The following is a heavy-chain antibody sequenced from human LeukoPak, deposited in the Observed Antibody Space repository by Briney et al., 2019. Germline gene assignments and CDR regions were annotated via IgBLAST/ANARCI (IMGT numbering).Heavy chain of an antibody. V-gene: IGHV4-39*01. CDR2: IYYSGST. CDR3: ARHATILGWFLSRFDY. D-gene: IGHD3-9*01. Sequence: PSETLSLTCTVSGGSISSSSYYWGWIRQPPGKGLEWLGSIYYSGSTYYNPSLKSRVAISVDTSKNQFSLKLSSVTAADTAVYYCARHATILGWFLSRFDYWGQGTLVTVSS. J-gene: IGHJ4*02. CDR1: GGSISSSSYY.